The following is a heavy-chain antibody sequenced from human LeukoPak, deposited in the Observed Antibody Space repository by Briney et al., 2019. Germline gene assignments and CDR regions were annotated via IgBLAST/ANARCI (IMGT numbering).Heavy chain of an antibody. D-gene: IGHD2-2*01. J-gene: IGHJ4*02. CDR2: IYYSGST. Sequence: SETLSLTCTVSGGSISGYYWSWIREPPGKGLEWIGYIYYSGSTNYNPSLKSRVTISVDKSKSRFSLELTSVTAADTALYYCARGGYCSSTSCYVFDSWGQGTLVTVSS. V-gene: IGHV4-59*12. CDR3: ARGGYCSSTSCYVFDS. CDR1: GGSISGYY.